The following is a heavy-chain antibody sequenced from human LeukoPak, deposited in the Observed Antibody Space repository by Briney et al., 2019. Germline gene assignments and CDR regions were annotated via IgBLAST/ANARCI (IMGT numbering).Heavy chain of an antibody. CDR2: ISSSGSTT. CDR3: ARDPVYLTGFPKPAYYFDY. Sequence: GGSLRLSCAASGFTFTTYSMSWVRQAPGKGLEWVSYISSSGSTTYYADSVKGRFTISRDNAKNLLYLQMNSLRAEDTAVYYCARDPVYLTGFPKPAYYFDYWGQGTLVTVSS. J-gene: IGHJ4*02. V-gene: IGHV3-48*04. CDR1: GFTFTTYS. D-gene: IGHD3-9*01.